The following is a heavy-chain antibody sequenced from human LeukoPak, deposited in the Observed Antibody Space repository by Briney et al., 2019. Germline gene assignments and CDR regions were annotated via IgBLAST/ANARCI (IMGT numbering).Heavy chain of an antibody. J-gene: IGHJ4*02. D-gene: IGHD6-6*01. V-gene: IGHV3-48*01. CDR1: GFTFSSYS. CDR2: ISSTSSTV. CDR3: ARGRDSSSSYPGY. Sequence: GGSLRLSCAVSGFTFSSYSMTWVRQAPGKGLEWVSYISSTSSTVYYADSVKGRFTISRDNVKNSLYLQMISLRAEDTAVYYCARGRDSSSSYPGYWGQGTLVTVSS.